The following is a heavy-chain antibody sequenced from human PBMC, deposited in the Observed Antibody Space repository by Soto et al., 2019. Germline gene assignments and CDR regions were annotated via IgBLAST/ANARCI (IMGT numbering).Heavy chain of an antibody. Sequence: GGSLRLSCVASGFDFSDFHISWVRQAPGRGLEWISYISSSLGHTDYAESVKGRFTISRDNAKSSVFLEMSDLRSDDTTVYYCAANWNFGLNFWGQGTLVTVSS. D-gene: IGHD1-1*01. CDR3: AANWNFGLNF. V-gene: IGHV3-11*03. J-gene: IGHJ4*02. CDR2: ISSSLGHT. CDR1: GFDFSDFH.